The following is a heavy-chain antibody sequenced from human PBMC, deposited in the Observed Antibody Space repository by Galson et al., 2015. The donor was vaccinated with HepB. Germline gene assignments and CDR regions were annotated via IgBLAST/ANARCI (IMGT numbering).Heavy chain of an antibody. CDR1: GFTFSSYS. CDR2: ISSSSSCI. CDR3: ARDTNYRDYGILIRLYYYGMDV. J-gene: IGHJ6*02. Sequence: SLRLSCAASGFTFSSYSMNWVRQAPGKGLEWVSSISSSSSCIYYADSVKGRFTISRDNAKNSLYLQMNSLRAEDTAAYYCARDTNYRDYGILIRLYYYGMDVWGQGTTVTVSS. D-gene: IGHD3-9*01. V-gene: IGHV3-21*01.